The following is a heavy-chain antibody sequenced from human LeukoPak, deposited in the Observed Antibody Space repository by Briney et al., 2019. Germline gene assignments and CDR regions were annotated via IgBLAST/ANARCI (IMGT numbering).Heavy chain of an antibody. J-gene: IGHJ4*02. Sequence: GSLRLSCAASGFSFDDYGMSWVRQAPGQGLEWVSGINWNGGSTGYADSVKGRFTVSRDNAKNSLYLQMNSLRAEDTAVYYCANSVRGVIVRGFDYWGQGTLVTVSS. V-gene: IGHV3-20*04. CDR3: ANSVRGVIVRGFDY. CDR2: INWNGGST. D-gene: IGHD3-10*02. CDR1: GFSFDDYG.